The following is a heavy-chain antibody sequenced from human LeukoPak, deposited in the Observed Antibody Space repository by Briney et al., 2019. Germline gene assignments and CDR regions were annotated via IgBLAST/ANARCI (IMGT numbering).Heavy chain of an antibody. Sequence: KPSDTLSLTCTVSGGPISSYYWSWIRQPPGKGLEWIGYIYYSGSNNYNPSLKSRVTISVDTSKNQFSLKLSSVTAADTAVYYCARDGKGYGLKSPYYFDYWGQGTLVTVSS. J-gene: IGHJ4*02. V-gene: IGHV4-59*01. CDR1: GGPISSYY. CDR2: IYYSGSN. CDR3: ARDGKGYGLKSPYYFDY. D-gene: IGHD5-18*01.